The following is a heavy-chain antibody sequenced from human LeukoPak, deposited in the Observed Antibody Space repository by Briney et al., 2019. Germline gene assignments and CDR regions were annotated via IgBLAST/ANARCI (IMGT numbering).Heavy chain of an antibody. CDR2: INPDSGFT. CDR3: APTPEAYTSNWNV. D-gene: IGHD1-1*01. V-gene: IGHV1-2*02. CDR1: GYSFTDDY. J-gene: IGHJ4*02. Sequence: ASVKVSCKTSGYSFTDDYVQWVRQAPGQGLEWMGWINPDSGFTNYAQKFQGRVTMTRDTSISTAYMEVRRLRPDDTAVYYCAPTPEAYTSNWNVWGQGTLVTVSS.